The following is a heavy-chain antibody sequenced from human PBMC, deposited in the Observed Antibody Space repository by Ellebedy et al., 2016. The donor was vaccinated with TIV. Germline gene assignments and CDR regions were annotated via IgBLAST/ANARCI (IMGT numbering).Heavy chain of an antibody. V-gene: IGHV1-18*01. CDR3: ARNGGGRGY. CDR2: IYNGNT. Sequence: AASVKVSCKGSGYTFSNYEIAWVRQSPGQGLEWMGWIYNGNTYYTQKLQGRVSMTTDSSTSTAYMELRSLRSDDTAVYYCARNGGGRGYWGQGTLVTVSS. D-gene: IGHD2-8*01. J-gene: IGHJ4*02. CDR1: GYTFSNYE.